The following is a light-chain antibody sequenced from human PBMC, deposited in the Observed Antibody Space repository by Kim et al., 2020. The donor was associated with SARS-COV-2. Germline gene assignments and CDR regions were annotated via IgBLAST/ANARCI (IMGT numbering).Light chain of an antibody. J-gene: IGLJ3*02. CDR1: NIGSKS. CDR3: QVWDSSSDHWGV. V-gene: IGLV3-21*04. Sequence: SYELTQPPSVSVAPGKTARITCGGNNIGSKSVHWYQQKPGQAPVLVIYYDSDRPSGIPERFSGSNSGNTATLTISRVEAGDEADYYCQVWDSSSDHWGVF. CDR2: YDS.